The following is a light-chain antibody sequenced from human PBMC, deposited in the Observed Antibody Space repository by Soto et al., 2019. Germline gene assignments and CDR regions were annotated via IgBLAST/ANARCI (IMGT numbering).Light chain of an antibody. Sequence: QSVLTQPASVSGSPGQSITISCTGTSGDVGGYNYVSWYQQHPGKAPKLMIYDVSNRPSGVPTRFSGSKSGNTASLTISGLQAEDEADYYCCSFAGDPYVFGTGTKVTVL. V-gene: IGLV2-14*01. J-gene: IGLJ1*01. CDR1: SGDVGGYNY. CDR2: DVS. CDR3: CSFAGDPYV.